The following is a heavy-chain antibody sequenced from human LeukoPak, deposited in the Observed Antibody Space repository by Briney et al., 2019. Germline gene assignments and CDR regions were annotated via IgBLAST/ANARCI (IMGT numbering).Heavy chain of an antibody. CDR3: ARGQRITMTD. CDR2: IYTSGST. V-gene: IGHV4-4*07. J-gene: IGHJ4*02. D-gene: IGHD3-22*01. CDR1: GGSISSYY. Sequence: SETLSLACTVSGGSISSYYWSWIRQPAVKGLEWIGRIYTSGSTNYNPSLKSRVAISVDTSRNQFSLRLSSVTAADTAVYYCARGQRITMTDWGQGTLVTVSS.